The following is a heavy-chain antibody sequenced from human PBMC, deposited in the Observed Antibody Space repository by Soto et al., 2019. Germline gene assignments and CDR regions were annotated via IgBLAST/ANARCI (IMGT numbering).Heavy chain of an antibody. V-gene: IGHV3-23*01. CDR2: ISGSGGST. J-gene: IGHJ4*02. Sequence: EVQLLESGGGLVQPGGSLRLSCAASGFTFSSYAMSWVRQAPGKGLEWVSAISGSGGSTYYADSVKGRFTISRDNSKNTLYLHMNSLRAEDTAVYYCAKDHTVATIKKNLRGFDYWGQGTLVTVSS. CDR3: AKDHTVATIKKNLRGFDY. CDR1: GFTFSSYA. D-gene: IGHD5-12*01.